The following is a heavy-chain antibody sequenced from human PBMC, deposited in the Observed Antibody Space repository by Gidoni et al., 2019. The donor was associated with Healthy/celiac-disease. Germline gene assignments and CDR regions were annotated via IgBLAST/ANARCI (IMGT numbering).Heavy chain of an antibody. CDR1: GYTFPSYC. D-gene: IGHD3-10*01. CDR3: ARAPITMVRGGLPATSVGFDP. Sequence: QVQLVQSGAEVKKPGASVKVSCKASGYTFPSYCISWVRQAPGQGLAWMGWISAYNGNTNYEQKLQGRVTRTTDTSTRTAYMERRSLRSDDTAVYYCARAPITMVRGGLPATSVGFDPWGQGTLVTVSS. J-gene: IGHJ5*02. CDR2: ISAYNGNT. V-gene: IGHV1-18*01.